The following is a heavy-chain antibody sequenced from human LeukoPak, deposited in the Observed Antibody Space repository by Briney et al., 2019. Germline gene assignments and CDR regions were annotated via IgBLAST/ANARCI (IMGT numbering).Heavy chain of an antibody. CDR2: IFYTGGT. D-gene: IGHD2-21*01. Sequence: SETLSLTCTVSGGSISSYYWSWIRQPPGKGLEWIGYIFYTGGTNCNPSLKSRVTISEDTSKNQFSLKLSSVTAADTAVYYCARASWAYSPFDSWGQGTLVTVSS. J-gene: IGHJ4*02. V-gene: IGHV4-59*01. CDR3: ARASWAYSPFDS. CDR1: GGSISSYY.